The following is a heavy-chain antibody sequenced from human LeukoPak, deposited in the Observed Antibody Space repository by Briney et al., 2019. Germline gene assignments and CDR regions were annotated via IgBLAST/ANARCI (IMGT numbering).Heavy chain of an antibody. D-gene: IGHD3-9*01. V-gene: IGHV3-21*01. CDR1: GFTFSGYS. CDR3: ARGVVRYFDY. Sequence: GGSLRLSCAVSGFTFSGYSMNWVRQAPGKGLEWVSSISSNSSYIYYADSVKGRFTISRDNAKNSLYLQMNSLRAEDTAVYYCARGVVRYFDYWGQGALVTVSS. J-gene: IGHJ4*02. CDR2: ISSNSSYI.